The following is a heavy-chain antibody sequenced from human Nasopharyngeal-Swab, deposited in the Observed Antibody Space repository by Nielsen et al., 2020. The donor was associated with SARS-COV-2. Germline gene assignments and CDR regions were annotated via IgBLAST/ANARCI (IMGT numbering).Heavy chain of an antibody. CDR3: ARENQEYANIWIDY. Sequence: ASVKVSCKASGYTFTSSGISWVRQAPGQGPEYIGWISTKTGAPTYAQAFTGRFVISLDTSVSTTYLQISSLKADDTAVYYCARENQEYANIWIDYWGRGTQVTVSS. J-gene: IGHJ4*02. CDR2: ISTKTGAP. D-gene: IGHD1-1*01. V-gene: IGHV7-4-1*02. CDR1: GYTFTSSG.